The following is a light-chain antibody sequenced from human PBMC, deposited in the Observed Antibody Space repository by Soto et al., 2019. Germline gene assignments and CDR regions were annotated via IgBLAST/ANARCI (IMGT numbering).Light chain of an antibody. V-gene: IGKV3-20*01. J-gene: IGKJ1*01. Sequence: EIVLTQSPGSLSLSPGERATLSCRASQSVDSSFFAWYQQKPGQAPRILIYGSSNRATGIPDRFIGSGSGTDFTLTISRLEPENCAAYYCQQYVSSVTFGQGTKVEIK. CDR1: QSVDSSF. CDR3: QQYVSSVT. CDR2: GSS.